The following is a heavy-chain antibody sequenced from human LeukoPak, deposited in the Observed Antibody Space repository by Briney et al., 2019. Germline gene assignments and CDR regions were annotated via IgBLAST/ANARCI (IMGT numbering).Heavy chain of an antibody. V-gene: IGHV3-21*04. CDR1: GFTFSPSG. D-gene: IGHD6-19*01. Sequence: GGSLRLSCAASGFTFSPSGMNWVRQAPGKGLEWVSSISGDSAYIYYADSVKDRFTISRDNAENSLYLQMNSLRAEDTAVYYCASIAVAGTRESYYYYGMDVWGQGTTVTVSS. J-gene: IGHJ6*02. CDR2: ISGDSAYI. CDR3: ASIAVAGTRESYYYYGMDV.